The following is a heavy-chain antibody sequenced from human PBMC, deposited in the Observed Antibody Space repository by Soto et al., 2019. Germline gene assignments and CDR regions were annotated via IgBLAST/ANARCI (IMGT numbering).Heavy chain of an antibody. CDR1: GFTFSGSA. CDR3: TSGLYYYDSRGYSY. CDR2: MRSKGNNYAT. D-gene: IGHD3-22*01. V-gene: IGHV3-73*01. Sequence: PGESLKISCAASGFTFSGSAIHWVRQASGKGLEWVGRMRSKGNNYATSYAASVKGRFTISRDDSKNTAYLHMNSLKTEDTAVYYCTSGLYYYDSRGYSYWGQGTLVTVSS. J-gene: IGHJ4*02.